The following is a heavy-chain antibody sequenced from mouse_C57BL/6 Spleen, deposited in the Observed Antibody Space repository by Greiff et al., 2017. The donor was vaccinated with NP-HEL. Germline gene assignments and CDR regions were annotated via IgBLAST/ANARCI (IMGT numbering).Heavy chain of an antibody. D-gene: IGHD2-1*01. CDR1: GYAFTNYL. CDR2: INPGSGGT. V-gene: IGHV1-54*01. CDR3: ARRGDYGNPFAY. Sequence: VQLQQSGAELVRPGTSVKVSCKASGYAFTNYLIEWVKQRPGQGLEWIGVINPGSGGTNYNEKFKGKATLTADKSSSTAYMQLSSLTSEDSAVYFCARRGDYGNPFAYWGQGTLVTVSA. J-gene: IGHJ3*01.